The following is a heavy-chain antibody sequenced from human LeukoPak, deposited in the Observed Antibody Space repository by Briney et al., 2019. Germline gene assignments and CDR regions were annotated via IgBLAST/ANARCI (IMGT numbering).Heavy chain of an antibody. CDR1: GFTLSSYG. J-gene: IGHJ3*02. CDR3: ASGLGYCSGGSCYFDAFDI. Sequence: GRSLRLSCAASGFTLSSYGMHWVRQAPGKGLEWVAIIYSDESNKYYADSVRGRFTISRDNSKNTLYLQMNSLRAEDTAVYYCASGLGYCSGGSCYFDAFDIWGQGTMVTVSS. CDR2: IYSDESNK. V-gene: IGHV3-33*01. D-gene: IGHD2-15*01.